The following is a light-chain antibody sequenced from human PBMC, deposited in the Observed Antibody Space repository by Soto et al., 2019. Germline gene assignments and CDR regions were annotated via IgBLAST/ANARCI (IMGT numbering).Light chain of an antibody. CDR1: QSVSSSY. Sequence: EIVLTQSPGTLSLSPGERATLSYRASQSVSSSYVAWYQQTPGQAPRLLVYDTSYRATGVPDRFSGSGSGTDFTLTISRLEPEDSAVYYCQQYDSSPWTFGQGTKVEIK. CDR3: QQYDSSPWT. V-gene: IGKV3-20*01. CDR2: DTS. J-gene: IGKJ1*01.